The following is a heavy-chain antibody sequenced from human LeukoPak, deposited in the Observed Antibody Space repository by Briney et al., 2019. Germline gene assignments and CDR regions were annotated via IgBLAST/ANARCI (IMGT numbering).Heavy chain of an antibody. CDR2: ISGDASST. V-gene: IGHV3-43*02. CDR1: GFTFDDYA. CDR3: AKGMASSSYYFDY. D-gene: IGHD6-6*01. J-gene: IGHJ4*02. Sequence: GGSLRLSCAASGFTFDDYAVHWVRQAPGKGLEWVSLISGDASSTYYADSVKGRFTISRDNSKNSLYLQMNSLRTEDTALYYCAKGMASSSYYFDYWGQGTLVTVSS.